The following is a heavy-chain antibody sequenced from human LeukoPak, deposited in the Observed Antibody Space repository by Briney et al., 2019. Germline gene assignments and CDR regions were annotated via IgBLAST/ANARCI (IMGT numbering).Heavy chain of an antibody. CDR3: ASQNGQGYFDY. CDR2: IIPIFGTA. Sequence: ASVKVSCKASGGTFSSYAVSWVRQAPGQGLEWMGGIIPIFGTANYAQKFQGRVTITTDESTSTAYMELSSLRSEDTAVYYCASQNGQGYFDYWGQGTLVTVSS. CDR1: GGTFSSYA. D-gene: IGHD4-17*01. V-gene: IGHV1-69*05. J-gene: IGHJ4*02.